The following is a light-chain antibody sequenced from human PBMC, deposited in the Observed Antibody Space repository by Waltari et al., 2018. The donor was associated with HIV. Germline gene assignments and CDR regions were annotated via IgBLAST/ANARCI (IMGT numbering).Light chain of an antibody. V-gene: IGKV1-5*03. CDR3: QQYNSYSYT. Sequence: DIQMTQSPSTLSASVGDRVTITCRASQSISDWLAWYQQKPGKAPNLLIYKASSLESGVPSRFSGSASGTEFTLTISSLQPDDFATYFCQQYNSYSYTFGQGTKLEI. CDR1: QSISDW. J-gene: IGKJ2*01. CDR2: KAS.